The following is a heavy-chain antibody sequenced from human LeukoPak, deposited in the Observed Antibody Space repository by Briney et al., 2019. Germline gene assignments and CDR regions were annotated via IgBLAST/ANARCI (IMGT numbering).Heavy chain of an antibody. CDR2: IDPNSGGT. CDR1: GYTFTSYD. V-gene: IGHV1-2*02. Sequence: GASVKVSCKASGYTFTSYDINWVRQAPGQGLEWMGWIDPNSGGTNYAQKFQGRVTMTRDTSISTAYMVLNRLRSDDTAVYYCAREYYYGSGNYYNRIDYWGQGTLVTVSS. CDR3: AREYYYGSGNYYNRIDY. D-gene: IGHD3-10*01. J-gene: IGHJ4*02.